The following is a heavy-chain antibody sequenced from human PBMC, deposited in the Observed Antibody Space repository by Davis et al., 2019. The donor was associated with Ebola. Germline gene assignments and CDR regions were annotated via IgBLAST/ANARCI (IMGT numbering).Heavy chain of an antibody. CDR3: ANYYDSSGYYFPLGY. Sequence: GESLKISCAASGFTFSSYAMSWVRQAPGKGLEWVSAISGSGGSTYYADSVKGRFTISRDNSKNTLYLQMNSLRAEDTAVYYCANYYDSSGYYFPLGYWGQGTLVTVSS. J-gene: IGHJ4*02. CDR1: GFTFSSYA. CDR2: ISGSGGST. D-gene: IGHD3-22*01. V-gene: IGHV3-23*01.